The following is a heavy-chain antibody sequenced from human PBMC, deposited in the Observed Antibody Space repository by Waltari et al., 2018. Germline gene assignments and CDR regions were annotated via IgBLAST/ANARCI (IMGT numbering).Heavy chain of an antibody. D-gene: IGHD3-10*02. V-gene: IGHV3-33*01. CDR1: GFTFSSYG. CDR2: IWYDGSNK. CDR3: ARVVRGASGPYYFDY. J-gene: IGHJ4*02. Sequence: QVQLVESGGGVVQPGRSLRLSCAASGFTFSSYGMHWVRQAPGKGLEWVAIIWYDGSNKYYADSVKGRVTIARDNSKNTLYLQMNSLRAEDTAVYYCARVVRGASGPYYFDYWGQGTLVTVSS.